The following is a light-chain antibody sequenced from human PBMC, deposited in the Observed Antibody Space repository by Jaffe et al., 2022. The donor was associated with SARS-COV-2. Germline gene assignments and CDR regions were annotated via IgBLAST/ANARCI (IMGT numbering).Light chain of an antibody. CDR1: QDVNRY. V-gene: IGKV1-16*01. CDR2: AAS. Sequence: DTQMTQSPSSLSASVGDRVIITCRATQDVNRYLAWFQQKPGKAPKSLIYAASNLHGGVPSRFSGTGSGTDFSLTISSLQPEDFATYYCQQYYSYPYTFGQGTTLEMK. J-gene: IGKJ2*01. CDR3: QQYYSYPYT.